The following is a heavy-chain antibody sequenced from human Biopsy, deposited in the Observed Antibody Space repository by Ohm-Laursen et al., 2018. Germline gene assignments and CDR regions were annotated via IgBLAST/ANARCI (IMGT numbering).Heavy chain of an antibody. CDR3: ARDRGYYSDRTVPGYFDL. Sequence: SQTLSLTCTVSGDSTSSYYWSWIRQPPGKGLEWIGYVYYTGSTDYNPSLQSRVTISVDTSKNHFSLRLRSVTPADTAIYCARDRGYYSDRTVPGYFDLWGRGTLVTVSS. D-gene: IGHD3-22*01. CDR1: GDSTSSYY. CDR2: VYYTGST. V-gene: IGHV4-59*01. J-gene: IGHJ2*01.